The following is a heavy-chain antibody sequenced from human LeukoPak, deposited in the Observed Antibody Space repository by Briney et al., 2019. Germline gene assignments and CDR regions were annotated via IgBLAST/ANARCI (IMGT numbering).Heavy chain of an antibody. CDR1: RGTFSSYA. Sequence: ASVKVSCKASRGTFSSYAISWVRQAPGQGLEWMGGIIPIFGTANYAQKFQGRVTITADESTSTAYMELSSLRSEDTAVYYCARDPRIVGATYDAFDIWGQGTMVTVSS. J-gene: IGHJ3*02. D-gene: IGHD1-26*01. CDR3: ARDPRIVGATYDAFDI. CDR2: IIPIFGTA. V-gene: IGHV1-69*13.